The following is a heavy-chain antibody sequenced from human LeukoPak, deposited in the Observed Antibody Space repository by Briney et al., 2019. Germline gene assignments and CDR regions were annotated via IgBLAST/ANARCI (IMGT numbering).Heavy chain of an antibody. V-gene: IGHV1-2*02. D-gene: IGHD6-19*01. CDR3: ARTPTYSSGWYFLD. CDR2: INPNSGGT. Sequence: ASVKVSCKASGYTFTGYYMHWVRQAPGQGLEWMGWINPNSGGTNYAQKFQGRVTMTRDTSISTAYMELSRLRSDDTAVYYCARTPTYSSGWYFLDWGQGTLVTVSS. CDR1: GYTFTGYY. J-gene: IGHJ4*02.